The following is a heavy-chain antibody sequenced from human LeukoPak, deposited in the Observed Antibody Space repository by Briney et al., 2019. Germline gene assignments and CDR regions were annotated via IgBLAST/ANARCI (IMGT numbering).Heavy chain of an antibody. Sequence: AAVKVSCKASGYSFSNYGFSWVRQAPGQRLEWMGWISAYNGNTNYARMLQDRVTMTTDTSTSTAYMELRSLRSDDTAVYYCARDIAGTHRTSEAFDTWGQGTMVTVSS. CDR1: GYSFSNYG. D-gene: IGHD2-21*01. CDR2: ISAYNGNT. J-gene: IGHJ3*02. V-gene: IGHV1-18*01. CDR3: ARDIAGTHRTSEAFDT.